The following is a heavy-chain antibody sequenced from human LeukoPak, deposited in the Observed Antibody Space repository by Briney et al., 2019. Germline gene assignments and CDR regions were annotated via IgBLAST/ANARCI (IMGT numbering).Heavy chain of an antibody. D-gene: IGHD3-22*01. V-gene: IGHV4-61*10. Sequence: PSETLSLTCTVSGGSISSGSAYWSWIRQPAGKGLEWIGHIYATKNTNYSPSLKSRVNMSADTSKNQFSLKLSSVTAADTAVYYCARDSDYYDSTLRGGFDPWGQGTLVTVSS. J-gene: IGHJ5*02. CDR1: GGSISSGSAY. CDR3: ARDSDYYDSTLRGGFDP. CDR2: IYATKNT.